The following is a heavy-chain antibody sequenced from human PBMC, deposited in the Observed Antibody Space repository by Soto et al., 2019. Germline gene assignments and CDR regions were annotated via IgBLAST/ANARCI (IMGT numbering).Heavy chain of an antibody. V-gene: IGHV3-30-3*01. J-gene: IGHJ4*02. Sequence: VQLVESGGGVVQPGRSLRLYCAASGFTFSSYAMHWVRQAPGKGLEWVAVISYDGSNKYYVDSVKGRFTISRDNSKNTLYLQMNSLRAEDTAVYYCARDTGPMPSYFDYWGQGTLVTVSS. CDR3: ARDTGPMPSYFDY. D-gene: IGHD2-2*01. CDR2: ISYDGSNK. CDR1: GFTFSSYA.